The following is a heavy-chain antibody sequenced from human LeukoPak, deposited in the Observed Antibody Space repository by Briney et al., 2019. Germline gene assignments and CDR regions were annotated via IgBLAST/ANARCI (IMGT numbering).Heavy chain of an antibody. D-gene: IGHD1-26*01. Sequence: PGGSLRLSCAASGFTLSTYWMHWVRQVPGKGLVWVSRISSDGSSTTYADSMKGRFTISRDNAKNTLYLQMTSLRAEDTAVYYCAGEYSGSFYLWGQGTLVTVS. J-gene: IGHJ4*02. CDR1: GFTLSTYW. V-gene: IGHV3-74*01. CDR2: ISSDGSST. CDR3: AGEYSGSFYL.